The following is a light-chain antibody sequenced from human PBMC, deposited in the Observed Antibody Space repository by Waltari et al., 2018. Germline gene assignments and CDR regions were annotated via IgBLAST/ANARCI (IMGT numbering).Light chain of an antibody. V-gene: IGLV2-14*03. Sequence: HSALPQPASVFGSPGQSITISCTGTSSDIGAYNYVSSYQQHPGKAPKRIIFDVNNRPAGVARRFSGSKPGNTASLTISGLQAEDEADVYCCSFTSASSWVFGGGTRLTVL. CDR2: DVN. J-gene: IGLJ3*02. CDR1: SSDIGAYNY. CDR3: CSFTSASSWV.